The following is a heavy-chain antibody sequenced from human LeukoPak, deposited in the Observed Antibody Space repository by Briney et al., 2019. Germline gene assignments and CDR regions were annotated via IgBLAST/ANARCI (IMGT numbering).Heavy chain of an antibody. CDR1: GGSFSGYY. J-gene: IGHJ4*02. V-gene: IGHV4-34*01. Sequence: PSETLSLTCAVYGGSFSGYYWSWIRQPPGKGLEWIGEINHSGSTNYNPSLKSRVTISVDTSKSQFSLKLSSVTAADTAVYYCARDPAAAGTYWGQGTLVTVSS. CDR3: ARDPAAAGTY. CDR2: INHSGST. D-gene: IGHD6-13*01.